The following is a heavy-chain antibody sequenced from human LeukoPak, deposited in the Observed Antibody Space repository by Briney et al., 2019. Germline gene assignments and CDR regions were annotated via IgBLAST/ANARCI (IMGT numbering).Heavy chain of an antibody. CDR2: ISSSSSTI. CDR1: GFTFSTYS. J-gene: IGHJ4*02. CDR3: ARDKYSSIDY. Sequence: SGGSLRLSCAASGFTFSTYSMHWVRQAPGKGMEWVSYISSSSSTIYYADSLKGRFTISRDNAKSSLYLQMNSLRDEDTAVYYCARDKYSSIDYWGQGTLVTVSS. D-gene: IGHD6-6*01. V-gene: IGHV3-48*02.